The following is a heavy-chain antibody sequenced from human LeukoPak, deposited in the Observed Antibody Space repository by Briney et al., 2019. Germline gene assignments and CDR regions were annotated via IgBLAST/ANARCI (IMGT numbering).Heavy chain of an antibody. CDR3: AKVVSEEIWSGYWY. V-gene: IGHV3-33*06. J-gene: IGHJ4*02. CDR2: IWYDGSNK. Sequence: GGSLRLSCAASGFTFSSYGMHWVRQAPGKGLEWVAVIWYDGSNKYYADSVKGRFTISGDNSKNTLYLQMNSLRAEDTAVYYCAKVVSEEIWSGYWYWGQGTLVTVSS. D-gene: IGHD3-3*01. CDR1: GFTFSSYG.